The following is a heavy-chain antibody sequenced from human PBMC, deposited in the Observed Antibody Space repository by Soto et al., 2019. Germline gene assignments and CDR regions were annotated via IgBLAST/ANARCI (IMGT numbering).Heavy chain of an antibody. CDR1: GGSFSGYY. V-gene: IGHV4-34*01. Sequence: PSETLSLTCAVYGGSFSGYYWSWIRQPPGKGLEWIGEINHSGSTNYNPSLKSRVTISVDASKNQFSLKLSSVTAADTAVYYCERRYSSSWGYYYYGMDVWGQGTTVTVXS. CDR2: INHSGST. J-gene: IGHJ6*01. CDR3: ERRYSSSWGYYYYGMDV. D-gene: IGHD6-13*01.